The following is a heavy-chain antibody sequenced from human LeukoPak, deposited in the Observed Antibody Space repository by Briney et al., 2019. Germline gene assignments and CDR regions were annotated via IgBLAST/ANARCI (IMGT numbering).Heavy chain of an antibody. Sequence: PGGSLRLSCAASGFTFSNFWMHWVRQAPGKGLVWVALIYGDGSFTRYADSVKGRFTISRDNSKNSLYLQMNSLRAEDTAVYYCARGAYYYEDWGQGTLVTVSS. V-gene: IGHV3-74*01. J-gene: IGHJ4*02. D-gene: IGHD3-22*01. CDR2: IYGDGSFT. CDR1: GFTFSNFW. CDR3: ARGAYYYED.